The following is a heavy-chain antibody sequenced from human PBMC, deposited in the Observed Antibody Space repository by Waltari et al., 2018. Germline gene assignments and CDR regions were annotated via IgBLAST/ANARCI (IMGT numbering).Heavy chain of an antibody. Sequence: EVQLVESGGGLVKPGGSLRLSCAASGFTFSNAWMSWVRQAPGKGLEWVGRIKSKTDGGTTDYAAPVKGRFTISRDDSKNTLYLQMNSLKTEDTAVYYCTTVEDFWSGPDDYWGQGTLVTVSS. CDR1: GFTFSNAW. CDR3: TTVEDFWSGPDDY. D-gene: IGHD3-3*01. CDR2: IKSKTDGGTT. J-gene: IGHJ4*02. V-gene: IGHV3-15*01.